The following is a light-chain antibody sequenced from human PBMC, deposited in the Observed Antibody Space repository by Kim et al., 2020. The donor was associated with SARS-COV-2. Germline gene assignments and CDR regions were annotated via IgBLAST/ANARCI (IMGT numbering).Light chain of an antibody. CDR2: DAS. J-gene: IGKJ2*01. CDR3: QQYNNWPYT. CDR1: QSISTN. Sequence: EIVMTQSPATLSVSPGETAALSCRASQSISTNLAWYQQKPGQAPRLLIFDASTGATGIPARFSGSGSETEFTLTISSLQSEDFAIYYCQQYNNWPYTFGQGTKLEI. V-gene: IGKV3-15*01.